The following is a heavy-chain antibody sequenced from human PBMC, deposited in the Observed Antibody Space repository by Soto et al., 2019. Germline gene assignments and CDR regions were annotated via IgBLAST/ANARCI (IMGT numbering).Heavy chain of an antibody. J-gene: IGHJ6*02. CDR1: GYSFTSYW. Sequence: PGESLKISCKGSGYSFTSYWISWVRQMPGKGLEWMGRIDPSDSYTNYSPSFQGHVTISADKSISTAYLQWSSLEASDTAMYYCATRYYYDSSGYSYYYYGMDVWGQGTTVTVSS. CDR2: IDPSDSYT. V-gene: IGHV5-10-1*01. D-gene: IGHD3-22*01. CDR3: ATRYYYDSSGYSYYYYGMDV.